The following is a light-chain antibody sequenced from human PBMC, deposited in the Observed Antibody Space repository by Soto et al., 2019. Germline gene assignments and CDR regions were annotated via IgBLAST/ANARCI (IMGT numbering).Light chain of an antibody. J-gene: IGLJ1*01. CDR2: DVF. V-gene: IGLV2-14*03. CDR3: TSWTSTSTYV. CDR1: SSVVGGFNY. Sequence: VLTQDASVFGAPGQSITLSFTGNSSVVGGFNYVSWYQQHPGKAPKLMIYDVFTRPSGVSNRFSGSKSGNTASLTISALQAEDEADYYCTSWTSTSTYVFGSGTKVTVL.